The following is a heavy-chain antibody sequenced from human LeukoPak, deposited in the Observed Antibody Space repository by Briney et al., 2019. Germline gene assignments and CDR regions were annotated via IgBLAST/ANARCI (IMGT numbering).Heavy chain of an antibody. CDR3: VRRWNYGIYYHRDV. V-gene: IGHV4-34*01. D-gene: IGHD1-7*01. CDR1: GGSFSNYY. J-gene: IGHJ6*03. Sequence: HPSETLSLTCAVYGGSFSNYYWGWLRQSPVKGLEWIGEINDSERIIYNPSLKSRVTISVDMSKNQFSLRLNSVTAADTAIYYCVRRWNYGIYYHRDVWGKGTTVTVSS. CDR2: INDSERI.